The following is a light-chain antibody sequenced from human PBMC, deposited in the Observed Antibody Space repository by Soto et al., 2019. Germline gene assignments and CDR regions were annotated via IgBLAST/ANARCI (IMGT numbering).Light chain of an antibody. CDR2: RNN. V-gene: IGLV1-47*01. CDR3: ATWDGNLSGV. Sequence: VLTQPPSASGTPGERVTISCSGSSSNIGTNYVYWYQHLPGTAPKLLIYRNNQRPSGVPDRFSGSKSGTSASLTISGLRSEDEADYYCATWDGNLSGVFGGGTK. J-gene: IGLJ2*01. CDR1: SSNIGTNY.